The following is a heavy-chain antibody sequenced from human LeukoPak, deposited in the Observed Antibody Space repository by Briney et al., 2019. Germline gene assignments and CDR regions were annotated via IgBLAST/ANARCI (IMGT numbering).Heavy chain of an antibody. CDR2: IYTSGST. CDR3: ARVGVVPAVTGVDCYYYYMDV. CDR1: GGSISSYY. J-gene: IGHJ6*03. D-gene: IGHD2-2*01. V-gene: IGHV4-4*07. Sequence: PSETLSLTCTVSGGSISSYYWSWIRQPAGKELEWIGRIYTSGSTNYNPSLKSRVTMSVDTSKNQFSLKLSSVTAADTAVYYCARVGVVPAVTGVDCYYYYMDVWGKGTTVTVSS.